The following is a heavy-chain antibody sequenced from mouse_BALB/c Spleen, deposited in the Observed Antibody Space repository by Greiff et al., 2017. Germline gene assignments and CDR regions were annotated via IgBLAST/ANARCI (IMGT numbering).Heavy chain of an antibody. CDR3: TRRGFYRYDYGAMDY. CDR2: INPSNGGT. V-gene: IGHV1S81*02. CDR1: GYTFTSYY. D-gene: IGHD2-14*01. Sequence: QVQLQQSGAELVKPGASVKLSCKASGYTFTSYYMYWVKQRPGQGLEWIGEINPSNGGTNFNEKFKSKATLTVDKSSSTAYMQLSSLTSEDSAVYYCTRRGFYRYDYGAMDYWGQGTSVTVSS. J-gene: IGHJ4*01.